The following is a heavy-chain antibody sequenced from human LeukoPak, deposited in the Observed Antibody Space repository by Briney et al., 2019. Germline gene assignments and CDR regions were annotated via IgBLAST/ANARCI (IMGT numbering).Heavy chain of an antibody. CDR2: ISAYNGNT. J-gene: IGHJ4*02. CDR1: GYTFISYG. V-gene: IGHV1-18*01. Sequence: ASVKVSCKASGYTFISYGISWVRQAPGQGLEWIGWISAYNGNTNYAQKLQGRVTMTTDTSTSTAYMELRSLRSEDTAVYYCATGIAAAGLFDYWGQGTLVTVSS. D-gene: IGHD6-13*01. CDR3: ATGIAAAGLFDY.